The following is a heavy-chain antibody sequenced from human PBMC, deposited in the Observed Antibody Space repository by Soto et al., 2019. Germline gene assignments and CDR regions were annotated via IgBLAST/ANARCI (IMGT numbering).Heavy chain of an antibody. V-gene: IGHV5-51*01. J-gene: IGHJ4*02. D-gene: IGHD3-22*01. CDR1: GYSFTSYW. CDR3: ARYKKEIVVVITSHSYFDY. CDR2: IYPGDSDT. Sequence: PGESLNISCKGSGYSFTSYWIGWVRQMPGKGLEWMGIIYPGDSDTRYSPSFQGQVTISADKSISTAYLQWSSLKASDTAMYYCARYKKEIVVVITSHSYFDYWGQGTLVTVSS.